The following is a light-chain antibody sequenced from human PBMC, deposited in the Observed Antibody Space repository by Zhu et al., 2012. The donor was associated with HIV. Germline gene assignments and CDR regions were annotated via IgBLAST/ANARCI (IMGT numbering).Light chain of an antibody. V-gene: IGKV3-20*01. CDR2: GAS. CDR3: HQYPSSPET. Sequence: EIVLTQSPGTLSLSPGDRATLSCRASQSVTNDYLAWYQQKPGQAPRLLIYGASSRATGIPDRFSGSGSGTDFILTISRVEPEDFAVYYCHQYPSSPETFGQGTKVEIK. CDR1: QSVTNDY. J-gene: IGKJ1*01.